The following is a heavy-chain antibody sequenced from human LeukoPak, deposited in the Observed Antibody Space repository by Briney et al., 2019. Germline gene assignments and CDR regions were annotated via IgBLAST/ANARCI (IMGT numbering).Heavy chain of an antibody. CDR2: ISSGSITI. J-gene: IGHJ1*01. CDR1: GFTFSSYC. Sequence: PGGSLRLSCAASGFTFSSYCMNWVRQAPGKGLEWVSYISSGSITIDYADSVKGRFTISRDNAKNSLYLQMNSLRDEDTAVYYCARDGSGSWYKYFQYWGNRVLVSVSS. CDR3: ARDGSGSWYKYFQY. D-gene: IGHD3-10*01. V-gene: IGHV3-48*02.